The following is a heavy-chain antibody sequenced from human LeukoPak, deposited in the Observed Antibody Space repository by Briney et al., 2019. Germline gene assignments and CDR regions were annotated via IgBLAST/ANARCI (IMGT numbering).Heavy chain of an antibody. Sequence: ASVKVSCKASGYTFTSYGISWVRQAPGQGLEWMGWISAYNGNTNYAQKLQGRVTMTTDTSTSTAYMELRSLRSDDTAVYYCARGGAYYYDSSGLDYWGQGTLVTVSS. CDR3: ARGGAYYYDSSGLDY. V-gene: IGHV1-18*01. CDR2: ISAYNGNT. J-gene: IGHJ4*02. D-gene: IGHD3-22*01. CDR1: GYTFTSYG.